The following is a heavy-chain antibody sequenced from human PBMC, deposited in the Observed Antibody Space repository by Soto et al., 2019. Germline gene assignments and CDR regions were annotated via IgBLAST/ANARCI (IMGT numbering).Heavy chain of an antibody. D-gene: IGHD4-17*01. V-gene: IGHV1-46*01. CDR2: MNPSGGST. J-gene: IGHJ4*02. CDR1: GYTFTSYY. CDR3: ARTLYGDNVDY. Sequence: ASVKVSCKASGYTFTSYYMHWVRQAPGQGLEWMGIMNPSGGSTTYAQQFQGRVTMTTDTSTSTVYMELSSLRSEDTAVYYCARTLYGDNVDYWGQGTLVTVSS.